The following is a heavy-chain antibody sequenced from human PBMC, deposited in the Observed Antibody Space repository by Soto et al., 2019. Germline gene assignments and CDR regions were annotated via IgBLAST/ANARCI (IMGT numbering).Heavy chain of an antibody. J-gene: IGHJ6*02. D-gene: IGHD4-4*01. CDR3: ARGSYGNRHYYHAMDV. CDR2: ISYDGSDK. V-gene: IGHV3-30-3*01. CDR1: GFTLSPYA. Sequence: QVQLVESGGGVVQPGRSLRLSCAASGFTLSPYAMFWVRQAPGKGLEYVAVISYDGSDKYYADSVKGRFTISRDNSKNTLHLQMNSLRAEDTGIYYCARGSYGNRHYYHAMDVWGQGTTVNVSS.